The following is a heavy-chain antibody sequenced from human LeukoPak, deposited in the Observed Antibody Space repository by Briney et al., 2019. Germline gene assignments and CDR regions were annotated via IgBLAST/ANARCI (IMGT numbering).Heavy chain of an antibody. J-gene: IGHJ5*02. V-gene: IGHV3-23*01. CDR1: GFTFSSYA. CDR3: AKDGATSPKLGILHA. CDR2: ISGSGGST. D-gene: IGHD7-27*01. Sequence: GGSLRLSCAASGFTFSSYAMRWVRQAPGKGLEWVSAISGSGGSTYYADSVKGRFTISRDNSKNTLYLQMNSLRAEDTAVYYCAKDGATSPKLGILHAWGQGTLVTVSS.